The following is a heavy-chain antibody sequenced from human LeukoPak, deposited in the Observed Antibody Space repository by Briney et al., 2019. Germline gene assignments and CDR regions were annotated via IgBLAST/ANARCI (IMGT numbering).Heavy chain of an antibody. D-gene: IGHD1-26*01. J-gene: IGHJ4*02. V-gene: IGHV7-4-1*02. CDR2: INTATGNP. Sequence: ASVKVSCKASGYSFTRYAMNWVRQAPGQGLEWVGWINTATGNPTYAQGFAGRFVFSLDTSVSTAYLQISSLKAEDTAVYYCARDIRGSYLDFDYWGQGTLVTVSS. CDR3: ARDIRGSYLDFDY. CDR1: GYSFTRYA.